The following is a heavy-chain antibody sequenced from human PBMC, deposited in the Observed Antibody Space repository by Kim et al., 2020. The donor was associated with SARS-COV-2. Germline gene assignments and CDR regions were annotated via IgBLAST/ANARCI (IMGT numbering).Heavy chain of an antibody. V-gene: IGHV1-3*01. D-gene: IGHD3-10*01. CDR3: ARVDTMVRGVMGPFDY. Sequence: CQGRVTITRDTSASTAYMELSSLRPEDTAVYYCARVDTMVRGVMGPFDYWGQGTLVTVSS. J-gene: IGHJ4*02.